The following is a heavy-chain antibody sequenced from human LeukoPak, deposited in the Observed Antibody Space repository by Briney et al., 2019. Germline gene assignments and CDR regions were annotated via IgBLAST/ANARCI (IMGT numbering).Heavy chain of an antibody. CDR2: ISAYNGNT. CDR3: ASCSSGWSEFDY. V-gene: IGHV1-18*01. CDR1: GHTFTSYG. J-gene: IGHJ4*02. D-gene: IGHD6-19*01. Sequence: GASVKVSCKASGHTFTSYGISWVRQAPGQGLEWMGWISAYNGNTNYAQKLQGRVTMTTDTSTSTAYMELRSLRSDDTAVYYCASCSSGWSEFDYWGQGTLVTVSS.